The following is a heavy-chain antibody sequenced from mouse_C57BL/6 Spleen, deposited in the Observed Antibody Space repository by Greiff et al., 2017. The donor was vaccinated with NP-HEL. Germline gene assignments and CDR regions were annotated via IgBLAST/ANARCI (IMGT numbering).Heavy chain of an antibody. CDR1: GYAFSSYW. CDR3: EGYYGSSYKWYFDV. J-gene: IGHJ1*03. CDR2: IYPGDGDT. D-gene: IGHD1-1*01. V-gene: IGHV1-80*01. Sequence: QVQLQQSGAELVKPGASVKISCKASGYAFSSYWMNWVKQRPGKGLEWIGQIYPGDGDTNYNGKFKGKATLTADKSSSTAYMQLSRLTSEDSAVYFCEGYYGSSYKWYFDVWGTGTTVTVSS.